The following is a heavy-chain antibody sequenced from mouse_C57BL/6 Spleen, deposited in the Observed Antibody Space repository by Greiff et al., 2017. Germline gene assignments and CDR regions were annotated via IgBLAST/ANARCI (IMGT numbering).Heavy chain of an antibody. CDR2: ISSGSSTI. CDR1: GFTFSDYG. J-gene: IGHJ2*01. CDR3: ARFDYGSRGYYFDY. D-gene: IGHD1-1*01. V-gene: IGHV5-17*01. Sequence: VQLQESGGGLVKPGGSLKLSCAASGFTFSDYGMHWVRQAPEKGLEWVAYISSGSSTIYYADTVKGRFTISRDNAKNTLFLQMTSLRSEDTAMYYCARFDYGSRGYYFDYWGQGTTLTVSS.